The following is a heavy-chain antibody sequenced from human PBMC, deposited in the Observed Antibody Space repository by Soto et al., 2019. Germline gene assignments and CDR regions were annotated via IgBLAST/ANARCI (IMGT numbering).Heavy chain of an antibody. CDR3: PRDYSRTDGYNLRLYFDY. V-gene: IGHV3-48*02. CDR2: ISSSSSTI. J-gene: IGHJ4*02. CDR1: GFTFSGYS. Sequence: EVQLVESGGGLVQPGGSLRLSCAASGFTFSGYSMNWVRQAPGKGLEWVSYISSSSSTIYYADSVKGRFTISRDNAKNSLYLQINSLRDEDTAVYYCPRDYSRTDGYNLRLYFDYWGQGTLVTVSS. D-gene: IGHD5-12*01.